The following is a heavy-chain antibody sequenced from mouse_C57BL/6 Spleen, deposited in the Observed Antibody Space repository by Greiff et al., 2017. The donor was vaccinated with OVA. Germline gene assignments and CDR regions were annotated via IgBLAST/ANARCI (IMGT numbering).Heavy chain of an antibody. CDR3: ARSYGSSYDYFDY. CDR2: IDPSDSYT. Sequence: QVQLQQPGAELVKPGASVKLSCKASGYTFTSYWMQWVKQRPGQGLEWIGEIDPSDSYTNYNQKFKGKATLTVDTSSSTAYMQLSSRTSEDSAVYYCARSYGSSYDYFDYWGQGTTLTVSS. D-gene: IGHD1-1*01. J-gene: IGHJ2*01. V-gene: IGHV1-50*01. CDR1: GYTFTSYW.